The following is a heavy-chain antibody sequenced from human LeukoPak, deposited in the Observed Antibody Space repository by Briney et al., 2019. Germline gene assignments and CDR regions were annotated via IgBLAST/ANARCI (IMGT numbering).Heavy chain of an antibody. CDR1: GGSISSYY. V-gene: IGHV4-4*09. CDR3: ARHHKREIVATHLDY. CDR2: IYTSGST. Sequence: SEILFLTCTVSGGSISSYYWSWIRQPPGKGLEWIGYIYTSGSTNYNPSLKSRVPISVDTSKNQFSLKLSSVTAADTAVYDCARHHKREIVATHLDYWGQGTLVTLSS. J-gene: IGHJ4*02. D-gene: IGHD5-12*01.